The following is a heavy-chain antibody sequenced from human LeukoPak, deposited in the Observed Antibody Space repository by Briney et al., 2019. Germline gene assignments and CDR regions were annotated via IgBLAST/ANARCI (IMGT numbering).Heavy chain of an antibody. CDR2: ISYDGSNK. V-gene: IGHV3-30*04. CDR1: GLTFGSYA. CDR3: TSEIDCSSTSCVTDAFDI. D-gene: IGHD2-2*01. J-gene: IGHJ3*02. Sequence: GSLDFSWPASGLTFGSYAMPWVGRAQAKGLGGVAFISYDGSNKYYADSVKGRFTISRDNSKNTLYLQMNSLRAEDTAVYYCTSEIDCSSTSCVTDAFDIWGQGTMVTVSS.